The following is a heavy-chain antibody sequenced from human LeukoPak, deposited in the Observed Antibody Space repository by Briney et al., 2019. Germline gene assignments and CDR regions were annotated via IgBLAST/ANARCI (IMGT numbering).Heavy chain of an antibody. V-gene: IGHV3-23*01. J-gene: IGHJ5*02. Sequence: PGGSLRLSCAASGFTFSSYAMSWVRQAPGKGLEWVSAISGSGGSTYYADSVKGRFTISRDNSKNTPYLQMNSLRAEDTAVYYCAKDRDYGDYGTNWFDPWGQGTLVTVSS. D-gene: IGHD4-17*01. CDR1: GFTFSSYA. CDR2: ISGSGGST. CDR3: AKDRDYGDYGTNWFDP.